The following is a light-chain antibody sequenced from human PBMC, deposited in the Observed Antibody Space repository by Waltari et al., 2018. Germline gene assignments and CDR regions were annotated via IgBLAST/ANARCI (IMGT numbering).Light chain of an antibody. CDR2: LAS. CDR1: QSLLHSDGYTY. Sequence: DIVMTQTPLSLVVTPGEPATISCRSSQSLLHSDGYTYLDWYLQKPGQSPQLLISLASKRASGVPDRFSGSGSGTYFTLKITRLEAEDVGVYYCMQGKQLPLTFGGGTKVEVK. J-gene: IGKJ4*01. CDR3: MQGKQLPLT. V-gene: IGKV2-28*01.